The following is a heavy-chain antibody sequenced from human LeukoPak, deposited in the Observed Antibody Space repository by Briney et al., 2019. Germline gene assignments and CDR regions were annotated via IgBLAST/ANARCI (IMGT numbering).Heavy chain of an antibody. CDR2: INHSGST. V-gene: IGHV4-34*01. CDR3: ARDYSNLNWFDP. D-gene: IGHD4-11*01. Sequence: SETLSLTCTVSGGSISSYYWSWIRQPPGKGLEWIGEINHSGSTNYNPSLKSRVTISVDTSKNQFSLKLSSVTAADTAVYYRARDYSNLNWFDPWGQGTLVTVSS. J-gene: IGHJ5*02. CDR1: GGSISSYY.